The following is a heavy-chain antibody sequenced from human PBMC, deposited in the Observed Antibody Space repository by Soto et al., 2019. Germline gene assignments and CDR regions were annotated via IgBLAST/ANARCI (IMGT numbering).Heavy chain of an antibody. CDR3: ARDPRGSRNWFDP. V-gene: IGHV4-30-2*01. J-gene: IGHJ5*02. Sequence: PSETLSLTCAVSGGSISSGAYSWSWIRQPPGKGLEWVGYIYHSGSTYYNPSLKSRVTISVDRSKNRFSLNLNSVTAADTAVYYCARDPRGSRNWFDPWGQGTLVTVSS. CDR2: IYHSGST. CDR1: GGSISSGAYS. D-gene: IGHD1-26*01.